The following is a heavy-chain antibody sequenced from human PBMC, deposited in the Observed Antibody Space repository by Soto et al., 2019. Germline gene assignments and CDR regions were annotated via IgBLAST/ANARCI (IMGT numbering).Heavy chain of an antibody. D-gene: IGHD2-21*02. Sequence: LRLSCEASGFSFSTYSMHWVRQAPGKGLEWVSSIGRRSDIYYADSVKGRFTISRDNAKNSVSLQMNSLRDEDTAVYYCAREETAWPLAYGLDVWGQGTTVTV. CDR3: AREETAWPLAYGLDV. CDR1: GFSFSTYS. V-gene: IGHV3-21*01. J-gene: IGHJ6*02. CDR2: IGRRSDI.